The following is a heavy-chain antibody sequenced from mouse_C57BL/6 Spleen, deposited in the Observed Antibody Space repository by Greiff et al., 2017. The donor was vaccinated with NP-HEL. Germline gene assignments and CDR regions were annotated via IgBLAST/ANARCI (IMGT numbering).Heavy chain of an antibody. Sequence: PLQQSGAELVKPGASVKISCKASGYAFSSYWMNGVKQRPGKGLEWIGQIYPGDGDTNYNGKFKGKATLTADKSSSTAYMQLSSLTSEDSAVYFCARGDVGYPFFDYWGQGTTLTVSS. V-gene: IGHV1-80*01. CDR1: GYAFSSYW. D-gene: IGHD2-3*01. J-gene: IGHJ2*01. CDR2: IYPGDGDT. CDR3: ARGDVGYPFFDY.